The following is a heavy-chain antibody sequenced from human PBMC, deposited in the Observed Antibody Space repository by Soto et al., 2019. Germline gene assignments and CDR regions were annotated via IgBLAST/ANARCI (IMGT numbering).Heavy chain of an antibody. D-gene: IGHD3-10*01. CDR1: GYTFTSYA. CDR2: INAGNGNT. V-gene: IGHV1-3*01. Sequence: QVQLVQSGAEVKKPGASVKVSCKASGYTFTSYAMHWVRQAPGQRLEWMGLINAGNGNTKYSQKLQGRVTINRDTSARTAYMELSSLRSEDTAVYYCARDFSWFGELIASDYCGPGTLVTVSS. J-gene: IGHJ4*02. CDR3: ARDFSWFGELIASDY.